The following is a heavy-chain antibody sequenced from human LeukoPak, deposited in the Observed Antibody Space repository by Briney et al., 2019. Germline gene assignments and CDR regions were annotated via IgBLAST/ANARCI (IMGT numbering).Heavy chain of an antibody. CDR2: IYYSGST. CDR1: GGSISSSSYY. CDR3: AREIEQQLVDDY. D-gene: IGHD6-13*01. V-gene: IGHV4-39*02. Sequence: PSETLSLTCTVSGGSISSSSYYWGWIRQPPGKGLEWIGSIYYSGSTYYNPSLKSRVTISVDTSKNQFSLKLSSVTAADTAVYYCAREIEQQLVDDYWGQGTLVTVSS. J-gene: IGHJ4*02.